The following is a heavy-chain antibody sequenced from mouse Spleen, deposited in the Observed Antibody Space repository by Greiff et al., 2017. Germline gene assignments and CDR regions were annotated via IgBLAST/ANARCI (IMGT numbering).Heavy chain of an antibody. J-gene: IGHJ2*01. CDR3: ARPHYYGSSFFDY. CDR1: GYSFTGYY. CDR2: INPSTGGT. V-gene: IGHV1-42*01. Sequence: VQLQQSGPELVKPGASVKISCKASGYSFTGYYMNWVKQSPEKSLEWIGEINPSTGGTTYNQKFKAKATLTVDKSSSTAYMQLKSLTSEDSAVYYCARPHYYGSSFFDYWGQGTTLTVSS. D-gene: IGHD1-1*01.